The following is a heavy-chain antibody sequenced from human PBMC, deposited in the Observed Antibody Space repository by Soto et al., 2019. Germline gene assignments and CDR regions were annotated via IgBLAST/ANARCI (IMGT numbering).Heavy chain of an antibody. CDR1: GGSISSGGYY. Sequence: PSETLSLTCTVSGGSISSGGYYWSWIRQHPGKGLEWIGYIYYGGSTHYNPSLKSRATISGDTSKNQFSLKLSSVTAADTAVYYCARGGYYYENSGQNAYDYWGQGILVTVSS. CDR2: IYYGGST. CDR3: ARGGYYYENSGQNAYDY. V-gene: IGHV4-31*03. D-gene: IGHD3-22*01. J-gene: IGHJ4*01.